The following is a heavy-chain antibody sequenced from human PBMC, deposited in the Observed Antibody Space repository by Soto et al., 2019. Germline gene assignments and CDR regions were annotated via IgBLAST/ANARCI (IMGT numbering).Heavy chain of an antibody. CDR2: VTSNSGFI. CDR1: GFTFSRYT. D-gene: IGHD3-22*01. J-gene: IGHJ4*02. CDR3: TRDQDYYDSSAFGY. V-gene: IGHV3-21*01. Sequence: GSLRLSCVASGFTFSRYTMSWGLESPGKGLEWVSSVTSNSGFISYSDSVKGRLTISRDDAKNSLFLQLSNLRAGDTAFYYCTRDQDYYDSSAFGYWGQGTLVTVSS.